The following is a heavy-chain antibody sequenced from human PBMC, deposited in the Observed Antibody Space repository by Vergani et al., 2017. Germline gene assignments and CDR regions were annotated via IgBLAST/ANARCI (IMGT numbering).Heavy chain of an antibody. Sequence: EVQLVESGGGLVQPGRSLRLSCAASGFTFDDYAMHWVRQAPGKGLEWVSGISWNSGSIGYADSVKGRFTISRDNAKNSLYLQMNSLRPEDTALYYCAKDHYDFWSGYPNLSPFDLWGRGTLVTVSS. CDR2: ISWNSGSI. CDR1: GFTFDDYA. CDR3: AKDHYDFWSGYPNLSPFDL. V-gene: IGHV3-9*01. D-gene: IGHD3-3*01. J-gene: IGHJ2*01.